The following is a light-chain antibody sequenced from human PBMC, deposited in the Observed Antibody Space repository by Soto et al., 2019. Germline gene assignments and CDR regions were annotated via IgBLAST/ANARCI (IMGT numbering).Light chain of an antibody. CDR2: AAS. CDR1: QSVSSSY. CDR3: QQYNNWPWT. J-gene: IGKJ1*01. Sequence: ETVLTQSPGTLSLSPGERATLSCRASQSVSSSYLAWYQQKPGQAPRLLIYAASTRATGIPARFSGSGSGTEFTLTISSLQSEDFAVYYCQQYNNWPWTCGQGTKVDI. V-gene: IGKV3-15*01.